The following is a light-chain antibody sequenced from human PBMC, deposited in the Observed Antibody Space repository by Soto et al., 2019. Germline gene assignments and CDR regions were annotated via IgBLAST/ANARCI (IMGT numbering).Light chain of an antibody. J-gene: IGKJ2*01. CDR1: QSVSSH. Sequence: EVVMTQSPATLSVSPGERATLSCRASQSVSSHLAWYQLKTGQAPKLLMFDASTRATGTPARFSGSGSGTEFTLTISSLQSEDFAIYYCQQYNNWPPYTFGQGTKLEIK. CDR3: QQYNNWPPYT. CDR2: DAS. V-gene: IGKV3-15*01.